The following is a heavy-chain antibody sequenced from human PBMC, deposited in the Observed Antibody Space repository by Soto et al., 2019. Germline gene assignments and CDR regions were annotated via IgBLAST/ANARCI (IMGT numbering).Heavy chain of an antibody. D-gene: IGHD2-15*01. Sequence: GESLKISCKGSGYSFTSYWISWVRQMPGKGLEWMGRIDPSDSYTNYSPSFQGHVTISADKSISTAYLQWSSLKASDTAMYYCARPSKVVVAVYGMDVWGQGTTVTVSS. CDR1: GYSFTSYW. V-gene: IGHV5-10-1*01. J-gene: IGHJ6*02. CDR2: IDPSDSYT. CDR3: ARPSKVVVAVYGMDV.